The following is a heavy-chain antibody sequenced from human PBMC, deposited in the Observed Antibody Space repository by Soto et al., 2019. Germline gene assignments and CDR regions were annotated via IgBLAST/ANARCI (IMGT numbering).Heavy chain of an antibody. Sequence: PGGSLRLSCAASGFTFSSYAMSWVRQAPGKGLEWVSAISGSGGSTYYADSVKGRFTISRDNSKNTLYLQMNSLRAEDTAVYYCAKDLVRGVIRDYYYYYGMDVWGQGITVTVSS. CDR3: AKDLVRGVIRDYYYYYGMDV. CDR2: ISGSGGST. D-gene: IGHD3-10*01. J-gene: IGHJ6*02. V-gene: IGHV3-23*01. CDR1: GFTFSSYA.